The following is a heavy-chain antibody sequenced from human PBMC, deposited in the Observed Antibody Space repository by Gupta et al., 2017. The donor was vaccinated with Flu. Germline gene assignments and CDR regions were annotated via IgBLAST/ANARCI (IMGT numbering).Heavy chain of an antibody. CDR2: IYPGDSDI. CDR3: ARKDMYGFSYYFDY. Sequence: VQLVQSGXXVKKPGESLKISCQGSGXXXXSXGVGWVRQMPGRGLEWVGIIYPGDSDIRYGPSFQGQVTISADKSNRTAYLHWSSLKVSDSAVYYCARKDMYGFSYYFDYWGQGTLVTVSS. D-gene: IGHD3-10*01. J-gene: IGHJ4*02. V-gene: IGHV5-51*01. CDR1: GXXXXSXG.